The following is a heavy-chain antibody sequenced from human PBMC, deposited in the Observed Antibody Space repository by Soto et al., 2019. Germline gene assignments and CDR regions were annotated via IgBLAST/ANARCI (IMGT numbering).Heavy chain of an antibody. CDR3: AREWLQSFDY. CDR2: ISSSSSTI. CDR1: GFTFSSHS. J-gene: IGHJ4*02. Sequence: EVQLVESGGGLVQPGGSLRLSCAASGFTFSSHSMNWVRQAPGKGLEWVSYISSSSSTIYSADSVKGRFTISRDTAKNSLYLQMNSLSDEDTAVYYCAREWLQSFDYWGQGTLVTVSS. V-gene: IGHV3-48*02. D-gene: IGHD4-4*01.